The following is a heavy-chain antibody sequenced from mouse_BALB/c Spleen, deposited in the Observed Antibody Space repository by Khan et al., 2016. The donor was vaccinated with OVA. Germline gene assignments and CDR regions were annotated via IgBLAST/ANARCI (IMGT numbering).Heavy chain of an antibody. J-gene: IGHJ3*01. Sequence: QMQLQQPGAELARPGASVKLSCKASGYIFTDYYINWVKQRTGQGLEWIGEISPGSDDTYYNEKFKGKATLTTDKSSSTAYMQLSSLTSEDSAVYFCARRNYFGYTFAYWGQGTLVTVSA. CDR3: ARRNYFGYTFAY. V-gene: IGHV1-77*01. CDR2: ISPGSDDT. D-gene: IGHD1-2*01. CDR1: GYIFTDYY.